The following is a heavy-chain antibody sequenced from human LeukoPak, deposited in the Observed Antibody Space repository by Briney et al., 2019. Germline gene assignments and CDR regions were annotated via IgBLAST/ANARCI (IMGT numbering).Heavy chain of an antibody. D-gene: IGHD3-16*01. CDR1: GFSFSNYD. V-gene: IGHV3-30*02. Sequence: GGSLRLSCAASGFSFSNYDMHWVRQAPGKGLEWVAYIRYDGSQKYYGDSVKGRFTISRDNSKNTVYLQMNSLRDEDTAVYYCARDLLSLPHKYFDSWGQGTLVTVSS. CDR2: IRYDGSQK. CDR3: ARDLLSLPHKYFDS. J-gene: IGHJ4*02.